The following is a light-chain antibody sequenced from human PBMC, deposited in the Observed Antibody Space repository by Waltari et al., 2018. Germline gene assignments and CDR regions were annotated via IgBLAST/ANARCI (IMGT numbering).Light chain of an antibody. V-gene: IGLV2-8*01. CDR1: SRYVGRYTR. CDR3: GSYAGDNKFI. CDR2: GVT. J-gene: IGLJ1*01. Sequence: QSALTQPPSASGSPGQSVTISCTGISRYVGRYTRVPWFQHHPGTAPTLIIYGVTERPSGVPDRFSGSKSGNTASLTVAGLQAEDEADYFCGSYAGDNKFIFGTGTKVTVL.